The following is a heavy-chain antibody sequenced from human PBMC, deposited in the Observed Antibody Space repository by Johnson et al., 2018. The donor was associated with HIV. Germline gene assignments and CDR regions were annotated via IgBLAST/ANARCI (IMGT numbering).Heavy chain of an antibody. CDR1: GFTFSSYD. J-gene: IGHJ3*02. V-gene: IGHV3-48*03. Sequence: VQLVESGGGLVQPGGSLRLSCAASGFTFSSYDMNWVRQAPGKGLEWVSYISSSGTTKYYADSVKGRFTISRDNAKNSLYLQMNSLRAEDTAVYYCAREWVNGAFDIWGQGTMVTVSS. CDR3: AREWVNGAFDI. CDR2: ISSSGTTK. D-gene: IGHD1-1*01.